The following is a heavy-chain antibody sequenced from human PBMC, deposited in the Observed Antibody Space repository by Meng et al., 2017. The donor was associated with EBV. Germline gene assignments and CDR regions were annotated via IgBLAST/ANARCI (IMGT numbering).Heavy chain of an antibody. J-gene: IGHJ4*02. Sequence: QPAAGVQQPGSSVTVSCKTSGGPFRYYAISWVRQAPGQGLEWLGGFLPRLGAPNYAQKFHGRVKITADESTSTHYMDLSSLRSEDTAIYYCASESGRGYTPDYWGQGTLVTVSS. CDR3: ASESGRGYTPDY. CDR1: GGPFRYYA. V-gene: IGHV1-69*01. D-gene: IGHD3-10*01. CDR2: FLPRLGAP.